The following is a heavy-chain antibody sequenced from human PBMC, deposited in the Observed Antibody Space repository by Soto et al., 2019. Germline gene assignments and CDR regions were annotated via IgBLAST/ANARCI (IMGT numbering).Heavy chain of an antibody. CDR3: AKVEGYCSSTSCYTWFDP. V-gene: IGHV3-23*01. D-gene: IGHD2-2*02. Sequence: EVQLLESGGGLVQPGGSLRLSCAASGFTFSSYAMSWDRQAPGKGLEWVSAISGSGGSTYYADSVKGRFTISRDNSKNTLYLQMNSLRAEDTAVYYCAKVEGYCSSTSCYTWFDPWGQGTLVTVSS. J-gene: IGHJ5*02. CDR2: ISGSGGST. CDR1: GFTFSSYA.